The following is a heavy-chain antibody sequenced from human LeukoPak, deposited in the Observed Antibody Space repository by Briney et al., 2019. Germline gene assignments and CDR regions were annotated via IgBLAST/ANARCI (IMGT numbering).Heavy chain of an antibody. CDR2: ISSNGGST. Sequence: GGSLRLSCAASGFTFSSYAMSRVRQAPGKGLEYVSAISSNGGSTFYANSVKGRFTISRDNAKNSLYLQMNSLRAEDTALYYCAKDGYGSGYYFFDYWGQGTLVTVSS. CDR1: GFTFSSYA. CDR3: AKDGYGSGYYFFDY. D-gene: IGHD3-22*01. V-gene: IGHV3-64*01. J-gene: IGHJ4*02.